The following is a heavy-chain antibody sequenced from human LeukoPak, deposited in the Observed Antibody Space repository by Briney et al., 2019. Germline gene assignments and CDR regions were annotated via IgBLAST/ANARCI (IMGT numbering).Heavy chain of an antibody. CDR1: GFTFSSYA. D-gene: IGHD2-15*01. J-gene: IGHJ4*02. V-gene: IGHV3-23*01. CDR3: ALSLGYCSGGSCYLGVD. CDR2: ISGSGGST. Sequence: GGSLRLSCAASGFTFSSYAMSWVRQAPGKGLEWVSAISGSGGSTYYADSVKGRFTISRDNSKNTLYLQMNSLRAEDTAVYYCALSLGYCSGGSCYLGVDWGQGTLVTVSS.